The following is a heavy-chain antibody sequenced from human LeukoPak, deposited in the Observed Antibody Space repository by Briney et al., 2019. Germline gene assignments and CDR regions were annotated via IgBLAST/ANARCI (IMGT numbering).Heavy chain of an antibody. Sequence: PSETLSLTCTVSGGSISSSSYYWSWIRQPPGKGLEWIGYIYYSGSTNYNPSLKSRVTISVDTSKNQFSLKLSSVTAADTAVYYCASTMVRGVMPAFDIWGQGTMVTVSS. J-gene: IGHJ3*02. CDR3: ASTMVRGVMPAFDI. D-gene: IGHD3-10*01. V-gene: IGHV4-61*05. CDR1: GGSISSSSYY. CDR2: IYYSGST.